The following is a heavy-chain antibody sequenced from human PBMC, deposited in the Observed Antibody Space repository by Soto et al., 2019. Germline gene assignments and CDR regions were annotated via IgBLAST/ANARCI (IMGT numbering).Heavy chain of an antibody. CDR2: INTGNGDT. Sequence: ASVKVSCKASGYTFTSYAMHWVRQAPGQRLEWMGWINTGNGDTKYSQKFQGRVTITRDTSASTAYMDLSSLRSEDTAVYYCAILVVVADTRNYVGEDYYYGMDVWGQGTTVTVS. CDR3: AILVVVADTRNYVGEDYYYGMDV. D-gene: IGHD2-15*01. CDR1: GYTFTSYA. V-gene: IGHV1-3*04. J-gene: IGHJ6*02.